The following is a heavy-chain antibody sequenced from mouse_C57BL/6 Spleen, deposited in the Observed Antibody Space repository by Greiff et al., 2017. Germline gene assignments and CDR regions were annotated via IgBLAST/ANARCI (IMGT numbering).Heavy chain of an antibody. D-gene: IGHD1-1*01. J-gene: IGHJ4*01. CDR3: AKDGSYYYGSRDYAMDY. CDR1: GYTFTSSW. V-gene: IGHV1-61*01. Sequence: QVQLQQSGAELVRPGSSVKLSCKASGYTFTSSWMDWVKQRPGQGLEWIGNIYPSDSETHSNQKFKDKATLTVDKSSSTAYMQLSSLTSEDSAVYYCAKDGSYYYGSRDYAMDYWGQGTSVTVSS. CDR2: IYPSDSET.